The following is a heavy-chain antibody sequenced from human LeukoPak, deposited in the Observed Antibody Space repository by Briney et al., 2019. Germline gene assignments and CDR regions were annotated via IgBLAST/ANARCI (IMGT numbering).Heavy chain of an antibody. CDR3: AKVRPLLSGERYFDY. CDR1: GFIFSNYG. V-gene: IGHV3-21*01. J-gene: IGHJ4*02. Sequence: GGSLRLSCAASGFIFSNYGMSWVRQAPGKGLEWVSSISFSSTHIYYADSIQGRFTISRDNAKNSLYLQMNSLRAEDTAVYYCAKVRPLLSGERYFDYWGQGTLVTVSS. CDR2: ISFSSTHI. D-gene: IGHD7-27*01.